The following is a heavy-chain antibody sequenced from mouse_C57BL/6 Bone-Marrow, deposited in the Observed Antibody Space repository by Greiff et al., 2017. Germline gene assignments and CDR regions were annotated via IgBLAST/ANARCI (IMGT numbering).Heavy chain of an antibody. V-gene: IGHV1-19*01. CDR1: GYTFTDYY. D-gene: IGHD1-1*01. J-gene: IGHJ4*01. Sequence: EVQLQQSGPVLVKPGASVKMSCKASGYTFTDYYMNWVKQSHGKSLEWIGVINPYNGGTSYNQKFKGKAPLTVDKSSSTAYMELNSLTSEDSAVYYCARLGTTVGDAMDYWGQGTSVTVSS. CDR3: ARLGTTVGDAMDY. CDR2: INPYNGGT.